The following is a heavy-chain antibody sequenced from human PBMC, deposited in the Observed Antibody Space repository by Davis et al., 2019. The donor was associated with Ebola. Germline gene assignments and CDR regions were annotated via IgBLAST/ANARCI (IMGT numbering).Heavy chain of an antibody. Sequence: GGSLRLSCEASGFALSGFSMSWVRRAPGKGLEWVASISLGSNYIHYAKSVEGRFTASRDNDKNSLYLEMNDLRVADTAFYYCARQSSARGWYDPWGQGTLVTVSS. V-gene: IGHV3-21*01. CDR3: ARQSSARGWYDP. CDR2: ISLGSNYI. CDR1: GFALSGFS. D-gene: IGHD2-15*01. J-gene: IGHJ5*02.